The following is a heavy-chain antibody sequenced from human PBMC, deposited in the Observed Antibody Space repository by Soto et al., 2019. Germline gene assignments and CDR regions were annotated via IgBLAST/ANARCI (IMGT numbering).Heavy chain of an antibody. Sequence: SGPTLVNPTQTLTLTCTFSGFSLSTSGVGVGWIRQPPGKALEWLALIYWDDDKRYSPSLKSRLTITKDTSKNQVVLTMTNMDPVDTATYCCAHRLGTVAPGPFDIWGQGTMVTVSS. D-gene: IGHD1-26*01. J-gene: IGHJ3*02. CDR1: GFSLSTSGVG. CDR3: AHRLGTVAPGPFDI. V-gene: IGHV2-5*02. CDR2: IYWDDDK.